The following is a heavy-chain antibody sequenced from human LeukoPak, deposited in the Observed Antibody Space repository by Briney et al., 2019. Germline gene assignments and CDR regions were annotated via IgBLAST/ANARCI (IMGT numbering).Heavy chain of an antibody. CDR3: AKASGRYCSSTRCQAPLDY. V-gene: IGHV3-33*06. CDR1: GFAFSTYG. J-gene: IGHJ4*02. Sequence: GGPLRLSCAAAGFAFSTYGMHWVRQAPGRGLEWVSVLWFDGSNKYNADSVRGRFTISIYNAKNTLNLEMTSLRDEDTAVYYCAKASGRYCSSTRCQAPLDYWGQGTLVTVSS. CDR2: LWFDGSNK. D-gene: IGHD2-2*01.